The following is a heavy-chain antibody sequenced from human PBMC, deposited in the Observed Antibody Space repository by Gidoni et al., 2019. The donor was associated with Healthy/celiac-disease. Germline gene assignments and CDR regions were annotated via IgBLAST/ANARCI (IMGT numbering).Heavy chain of an antibody. Sequence: EVKKPGSSVKVSCKASGGPFSSYAISWVRQAPGQGLEWMGGIIPIFGTANYAQKFQGRVTITADESTSTAYMELSSLRSEDTAVYYCAREGLRWELPRRYYFDYWGQGTLVTVSS. V-gene: IGHV1-69*01. CDR2: IIPIFGTA. CDR3: AREGLRWELPRRYYFDY. D-gene: IGHD1-26*01. J-gene: IGHJ4*02. CDR1: GGPFSSYA.